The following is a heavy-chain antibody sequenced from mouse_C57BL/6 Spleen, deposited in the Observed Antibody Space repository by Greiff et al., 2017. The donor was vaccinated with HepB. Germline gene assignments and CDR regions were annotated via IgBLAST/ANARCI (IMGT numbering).Heavy chain of an antibody. V-gene: IGHV1-55*01. CDR3: ARVITTRSYAMDD. J-gene: IGHJ4*01. Sequence: QVQLQQSGAELVKPGASVKMSCKASGYTFTSYWITWVKQRPGQGLEWIGDIYPGSGSTNYNEKFKSKATLTVDTSSSTAYMQLSSLTSEDSAVYYCARVITTRSYAMDDWGQGTSVTVSS. CDR1: GYTFTSYW. CDR2: IYPGSGST. D-gene: IGHD1-1*01.